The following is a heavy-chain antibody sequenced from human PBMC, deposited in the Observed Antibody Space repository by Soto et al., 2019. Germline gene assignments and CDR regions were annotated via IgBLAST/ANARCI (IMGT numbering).Heavy chain of an antibody. J-gene: IGHJ6*02. CDR3: AKGGSGNYLTYYYYYGMDV. CDR1: GFSLSNNG. V-gene: IGHV3-30*18. Sequence: GGSLRLSCAASGFSLSNNGMHWVRQAPGKGLEWVAVISYDGNNKYYADSVKGRFTISRDNSKNTVCLEMDNLRAEDTAMYYCAKGGSGNYLTYYYYYGMDVWGQGPTGTVSS. CDR2: ISYDGNNK. D-gene: IGHD3-22*01.